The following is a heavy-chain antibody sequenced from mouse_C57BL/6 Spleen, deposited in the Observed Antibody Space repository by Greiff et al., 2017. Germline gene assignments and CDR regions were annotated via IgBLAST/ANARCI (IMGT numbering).Heavy chain of an antibody. CDR3: ARDDGNFWFAY. CDR2: IDPSDSET. Sequence: QVQLQQPGAELVKPGASVKLSCKASGYTFTSYWMHWVKQRPIQGLEWIGNIDPSDSETHYNQKFKDKATLTVDKSSSTAYMQLSSLTSEDSAVYYCARDDGNFWFAYWGQGTLVTVSA. J-gene: IGHJ3*01. D-gene: IGHD2-3*01. CDR1: GYTFTSYW. V-gene: IGHV1-52*01.